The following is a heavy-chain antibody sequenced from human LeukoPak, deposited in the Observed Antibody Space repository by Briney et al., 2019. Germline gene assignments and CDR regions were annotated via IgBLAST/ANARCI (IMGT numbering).Heavy chain of an antibody. CDR3: ARAINSGADWFDP. D-gene: IGHD4-23*01. CDR1: GGSISSSSYY. J-gene: IGHJ5*02. CDR2: IYYSGST. Sequence: SETLSLTCTVSGGSISSSSYYWGWIRQPPGKGREWIGSIYYSGSTYYNPSLKSRVTISVDTSKNQFSLKLSSVTAADTAVYYCARAINSGADWFDPWGQGTLVTVSS. V-gene: IGHV4-39*01.